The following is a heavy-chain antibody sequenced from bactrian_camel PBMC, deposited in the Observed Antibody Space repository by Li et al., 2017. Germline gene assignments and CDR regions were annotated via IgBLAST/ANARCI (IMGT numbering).Heavy chain of an antibody. CDR1: GWILNRCK. J-gene: IGHJ4*01. CDR2: LSSDGMT. CDR3: AAEGALNGGICYGNYNY. D-gene: IGHD7*01. Sequence: HVQLVESGGGLVQPGGSLRLSCAQSGWILNRCKMGWHRQAPGKDRELVSSLSSDGMTTYSDSVKGRFTISQDNSKKTLYLQMNSLKTEDTAVYYCAAEGALNGGICYGNYNYWGQGTQVTVSS. V-gene: IGHV3S53*01.